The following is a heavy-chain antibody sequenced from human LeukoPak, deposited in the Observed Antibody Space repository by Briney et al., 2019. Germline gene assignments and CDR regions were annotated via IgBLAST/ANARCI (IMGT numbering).Heavy chain of an antibody. CDR3: ARARSGWSTGSFGY. CDR1: GFTFDDYG. D-gene: IGHD6-19*01. J-gene: IGHJ4*02. V-gene: IGHV3-20*04. Sequence: GGSLRLSCAASGFTFDDYGMSWVRQAPGKGLEWVSGINWNGGSTGYADSVKGRFTISRDNAKNSLYLQMTSLRADDTALYYCARARSGWSTGSFGYWGQGTLVTVSS. CDR2: INWNGGST.